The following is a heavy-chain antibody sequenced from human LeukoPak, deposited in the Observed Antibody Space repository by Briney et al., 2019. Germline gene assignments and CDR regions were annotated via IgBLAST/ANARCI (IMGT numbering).Heavy chain of an antibody. CDR3: ARGHYGLDY. Sequence: ASVKVSCKASGYXXXXXGXSXVXQXXGXXLEWMGWISAYNGNTNYAQKLQGRVTMTTDTSTSTAYMELRSLRSDDTAVYYCARGHYGLDYWGQGTLVTVSS. J-gene: IGHJ4*02. CDR2: ISAYNGNT. V-gene: IGHV1-18*01. D-gene: IGHD4-17*01. CDR1: GYXXXXXG.